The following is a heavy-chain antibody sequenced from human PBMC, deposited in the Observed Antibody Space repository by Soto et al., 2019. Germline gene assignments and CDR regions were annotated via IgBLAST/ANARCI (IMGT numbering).Heavy chain of an antibody. D-gene: IGHD3-10*01. V-gene: IGHV3-15*01. CDR1: GFTFSNAW. CDR3: TTIYYGSGSYPDD. CDR2: IKSKTDGGTT. Sequence: GGSLRPSCAASGFTFSNAWVSWVRQAPGEGLEWVGRIKSKTDGGTTDYAAPVKGRFTISRDDSKNTLYLQMNSLKTEDTAVYYCTTIYYGSGSYPDDWGQGTLVTVSS. J-gene: IGHJ4*02.